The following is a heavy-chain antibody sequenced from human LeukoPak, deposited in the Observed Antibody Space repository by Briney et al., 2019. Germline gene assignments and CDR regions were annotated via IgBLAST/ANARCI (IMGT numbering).Heavy chain of an antibody. V-gene: IGHV3-7*01. Sequence: GGSLRLSCAASGLTFSSYYMSWVRQAPGKGLECVANIQQDGSEKYYVDSVKGRFTISRDNAKNSLYLEMNSLRAEDTAVYYCARAAWLKLRGTDYFYSYGMDVWGQGTTVTVSS. CDR1: GLTFSSYY. J-gene: IGHJ6*02. CDR3: ARAAWLKLRGTDYFYSYGMDV. CDR2: IQQDGSEK. D-gene: IGHD5-24*01.